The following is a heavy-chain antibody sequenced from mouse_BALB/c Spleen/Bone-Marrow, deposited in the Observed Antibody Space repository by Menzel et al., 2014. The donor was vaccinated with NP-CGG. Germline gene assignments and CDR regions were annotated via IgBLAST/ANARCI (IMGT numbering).Heavy chain of an antibody. CDR3: CRSYYDVPCAFDY. V-gene: IGHV1S56*01. J-gene: IGHJ2*01. D-gene: IGHD2-3*01. CDR1: GYTFTSYD. Sequence: VQLQQSGPELVKPGASVKISCKASGYTFTSYDINWVKQRPEQGLEWIGRVYPGDGNTKYNQKFKGKATMTADKSSSKAVKQLSSLTSEGATVLFCCRSYYDVPCAFDYWGQGTTLTVSS. CDR2: VYPGDGNT.